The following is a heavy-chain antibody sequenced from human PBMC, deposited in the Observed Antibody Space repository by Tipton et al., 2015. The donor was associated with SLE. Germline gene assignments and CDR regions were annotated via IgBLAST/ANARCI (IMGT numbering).Heavy chain of an antibody. CDR2: IYYRGRT. D-gene: IGHD3-9*01. Sequence: TLSLTCSVSGGSITNSNYFWGWIRQPAGKGLEWIGSIYYRGRTTYNPSLKSRVTLSVDTSKNQFSLMMTSATAADTAVYYCARGLGMEAFDNWSQGTLVSVSS. J-gene: IGHJ3*02. CDR1: GGSITNSNYF. V-gene: IGHV4-39*07. CDR3: ARGLGMEAFDN.